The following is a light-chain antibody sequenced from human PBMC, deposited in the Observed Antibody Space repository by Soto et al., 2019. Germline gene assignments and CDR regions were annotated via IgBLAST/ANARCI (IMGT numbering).Light chain of an antibody. CDR1: ALAKQI. CDR2: KDS. CDR3: QSADSSGTYRV. Sequence: SYELTQPPSVSVSPGQTARIICSGDALAKQIAYWYQQKPGQAPVVVIYKDSERPSGIPERFSGSNSGTTVTLTISGVQAADEDDYYCQSADSSGTYRVFGGGTKLTVL. J-gene: IGLJ2*01. V-gene: IGLV3-25*03.